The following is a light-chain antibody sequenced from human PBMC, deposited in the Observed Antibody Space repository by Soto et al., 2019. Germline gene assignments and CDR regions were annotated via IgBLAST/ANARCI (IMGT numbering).Light chain of an antibody. V-gene: IGKV3-20*01. Sequence: EIVLTQSPGTPSLSPGDRATLSCRASQSVSSNYLAWYQQKPGQAPRLLIYGASSRASGIPDRFSGSGSGTDFTLTISRLEPEDFAVYYCQRYGTSLPLTFGGGTKVDIK. CDR1: QSVSSNY. CDR2: GAS. CDR3: QRYGTSLPLT. J-gene: IGKJ4*01.